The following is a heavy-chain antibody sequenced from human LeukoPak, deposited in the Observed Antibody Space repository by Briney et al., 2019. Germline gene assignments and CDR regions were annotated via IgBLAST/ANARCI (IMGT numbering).Heavy chain of an antibody. Sequence: GGSLRLSCAASGFTFSDYYMSWLRQAPGKGREWVAYICDSGRTVYYADSVKGRFTISRDNAKNSVYLQMNNLRAEDTAVYYCARDRLGDYDHSGYYDKWGQGTLVTVSS. CDR1: GFTFSDYY. J-gene: IGHJ4*02. CDR3: ARDRLGDYDHSGYYDK. D-gene: IGHD3-22*01. CDR2: ICDSGRTV. V-gene: IGHV3-11*01.